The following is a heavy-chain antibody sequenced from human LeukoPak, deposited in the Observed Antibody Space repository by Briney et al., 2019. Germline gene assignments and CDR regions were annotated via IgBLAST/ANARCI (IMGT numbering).Heavy chain of an antibody. CDR1: GFTVSSYY. V-gene: IGHV3-66*02. J-gene: IGHJ4*02. Sequence: PGGSLRLSCAASGFTVSSYYMSWVRQAPGKGLEWDSIIYSGGSTYYADSVKGRFTISRDNSQNTVYLQMNSLRGEDTAVYYCARAEVIAIFDYWGQGTLVTVSS. CDR3: ARAEVIAIFDY. D-gene: IGHD2-21*01. CDR2: IYSGGST.